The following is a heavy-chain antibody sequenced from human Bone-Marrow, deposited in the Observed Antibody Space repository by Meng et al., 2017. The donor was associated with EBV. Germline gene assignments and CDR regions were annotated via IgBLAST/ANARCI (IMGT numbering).Heavy chain of an antibody. CDR3: ARVPTLWYFDY. J-gene: IGHJ4*02. Sequence: QVPRPRSGPGLVKPSGDLSLTAAGSCGSISSSNWWSWVRQPPGKGLEWIGEIYHSGSTNYNPSLKSRVTISVDKSKNQFSLKPSSVTAADTAVYYCARVPTLWYFDYWGQGTLVTVSS. CDR1: CGSISSSNW. D-gene: IGHD2-21*01. V-gene: IGHV4-4*02. CDR2: IYHSGST.